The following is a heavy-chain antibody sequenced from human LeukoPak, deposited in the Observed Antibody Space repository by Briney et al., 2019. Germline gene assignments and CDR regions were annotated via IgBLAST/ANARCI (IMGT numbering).Heavy chain of an antibody. CDR3: TRDGGSFCDFDY. Sequence: GGSLRLSCVGSGFSFRYFAIHWVRQAPGKGLEYVSVINADGRITYYADSVKGRFTISRDNSKNTVYLQMGSLRGDDMAVYYCTRDGGSFCDFDYWGQGALVTVSS. CDR2: INADGRIT. D-gene: IGHD1-26*01. V-gene: IGHV3-64*02. J-gene: IGHJ4*02. CDR1: GFSFRYFA.